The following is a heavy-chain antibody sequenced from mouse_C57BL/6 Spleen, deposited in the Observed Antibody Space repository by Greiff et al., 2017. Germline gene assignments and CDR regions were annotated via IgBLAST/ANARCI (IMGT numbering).Heavy chain of an antibody. CDR2: IYPRDGST. Sequence: LQESGPELVKPGASVKLSCTASGYTFTSYDITWVKQRPGQGLEWIGWIYPRDGSTKYNEKFKGKATLTVDTSSSTAYMELHSLTSEDSAVYFGAEGDGDYAMDYWGQGTSVTVSS. J-gene: IGHJ4*01. CDR3: AEGDGDYAMDY. D-gene: IGHD1-1*02. CDR1: GYTFTSYD. V-gene: IGHV1-85*01.